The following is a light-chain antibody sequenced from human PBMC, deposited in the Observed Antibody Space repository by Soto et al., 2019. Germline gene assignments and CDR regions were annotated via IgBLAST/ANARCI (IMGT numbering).Light chain of an antibody. Sequence: EIVLPQSPATPSSFPGDRVSLSCRASQYINTRLAWYQHRPGQAPRLLIYQTSIRAAGIPARFSASGSGTDFTLTISDVQPEDFALYYCHQRQSWPRTFGQGTKVDIK. CDR2: QTS. CDR1: QYINTR. V-gene: IGKV3-11*01. CDR3: HQRQSWPRT. J-gene: IGKJ1*01.